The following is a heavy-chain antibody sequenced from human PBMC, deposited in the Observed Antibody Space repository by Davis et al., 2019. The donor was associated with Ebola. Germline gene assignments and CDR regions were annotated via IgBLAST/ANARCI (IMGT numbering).Heavy chain of an antibody. CDR3: ASLYYDLYYYGMDV. CDR1: GASISSDDYY. D-gene: IGHD3-3*01. J-gene: IGHJ6*02. Sequence: MPSETLSLTCTVSGASISSDDYYWTWIRQHPGKGLEWIGYISYGGSTNYNPSLKSRVTISVDTSKNQFSLKLSSVTAADTAVYYCASLYYDLYYYGMDVWGQGTTLTVSS. CDR2: ISYGGST. V-gene: IGHV4-61*08.